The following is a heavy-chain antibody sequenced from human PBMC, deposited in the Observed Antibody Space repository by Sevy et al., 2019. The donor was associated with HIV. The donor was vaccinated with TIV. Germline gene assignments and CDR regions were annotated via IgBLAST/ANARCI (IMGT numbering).Heavy chain of an antibody. V-gene: IGHV3-23*01. CDR1: GFTLDGVA. Sequence: GGCLRLSCAASGFTLDGVALNWVRQAPGKGLEWVAGRSQSGNTAYYTDSVRGRFTIARDTSKNMLYLQMNSLRAEVTAMYFCAKRNSAIVREANFDIWGQGAMVTVSS. CDR2: RSQSGNTA. D-gene: IGHD1-26*01. CDR3: AKRNSAIVREANFDI. J-gene: IGHJ3*02.